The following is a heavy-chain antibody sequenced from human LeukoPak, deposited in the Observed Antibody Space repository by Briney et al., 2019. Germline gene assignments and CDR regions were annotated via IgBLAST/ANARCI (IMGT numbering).Heavy chain of an antibody. V-gene: IGHV1-2*02. D-gene: IGHD6-19*01. Sequence: VASVKVSCKASGYTLTDNHLHWVRQAPGQGIEWMGWINTERGDTKYAQRFQGRVTMTRDTSISTGYMELRGLMSDDTAVYYCARDGRWGSGWCDYYYMDVWGKGTTVTVSS. CDR2: INTERGDT. CDR3: ARDGRWGSGWCDYYYMDV. J-gene: IGHJ6*03. CDR1: GYTLTDNH.